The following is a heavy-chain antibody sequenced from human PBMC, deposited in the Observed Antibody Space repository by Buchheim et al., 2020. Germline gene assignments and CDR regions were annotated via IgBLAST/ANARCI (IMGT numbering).Heavy chain of an antibody. V-gene: IGHV3-30*04. CDR3: ARVGGDGYNWYYYYGMDV. Sequence: QVQLVESGGGVVQPGRSQRLSCAASGFTFSSYAMHWVRQAPGKGLEWVAVISYDGSNKYYADSVKGRFTISRDNSKNTLYLQMNSLRAEDTAVYYCARVGGDGYNWYYYYGMDVWGQGTT. CDR2: ISYDGSNK. CDR1: GFTFSSYA. J-gene: IGHJ6*02. D-gene: IGHD5-24*01.